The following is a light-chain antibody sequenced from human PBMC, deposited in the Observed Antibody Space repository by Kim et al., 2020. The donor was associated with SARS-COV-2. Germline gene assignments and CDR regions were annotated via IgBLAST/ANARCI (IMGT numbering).Light chain of an antibody. V-gene: IGLV3-21*04. J-gene: IGLJ2*01. Sequence: GKAARITWGGNNIGSKSVNWYQQKPGQAPVLVIYYDSDRPSGIPERCSGSNSGNTATLTISRVEAGDEADYYCQVWDSSSDHHVVFGGGTKLTVL. CDR2: YDS. CDR1: NIGSKS. CDR3: QVWDSSSDHHVV.